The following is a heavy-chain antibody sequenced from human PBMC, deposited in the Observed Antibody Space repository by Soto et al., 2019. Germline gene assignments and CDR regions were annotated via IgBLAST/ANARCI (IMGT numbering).Heavy chain of an antibody. CDR3: ARGGQYNWNYGWFDP. CDR1: GYSISSGYY. Sequence: SETLSLTCAVSGYSISSGYYWAWIRQSPGKGLEWIGSIYYSGRNFYNPSLKSRVTMSVGTSNNQFSPKLTSVTAADTAVYFCARGGQYNWNYGWFDPWGQGTLVTVSS. J-gene: IGHJ5*02. CDR2: IYYSGRN. D-gene: IGHD1-7*01. V-gene: IGHV4-38-2*01.